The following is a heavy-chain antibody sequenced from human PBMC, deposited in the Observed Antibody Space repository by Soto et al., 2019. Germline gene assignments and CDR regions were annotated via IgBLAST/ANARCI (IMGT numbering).Heavy chain of an antibody. Sequence: ASVKVSCKASGYTFTSYAMHWVRQAPGQRLEWMGWINAGNGNTKYSQKFRGRVTITRDTSASTAYMELSSLRSEDTAVYYCARNRAYSSSWYIPNYFDYWGQGTLVTVSS. D-gene: IGHD6-13*01. V-gene: IGHV1-3*01. CDR2: INAGNGNT. CDR3: ARNRAYSSSWYIPNYFDY. J-gene: IGHJ4*02. CDR1: GYTFTSYA.